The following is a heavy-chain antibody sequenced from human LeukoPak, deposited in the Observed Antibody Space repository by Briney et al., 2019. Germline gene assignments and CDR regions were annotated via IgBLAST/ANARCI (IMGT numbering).Heavy chain of an antibody. V-gene: IGHV3-33*01. CDR1: GFAFSNFG. CDR2: MWYDGSDQ. J-gene: IGHJ3*01. D-gene: IGHD5-18*01. Sequence: GGSLRLSCVASGFAFSNFGLHWVRQAPGKGLEWLAVMWYDGSDQSYADSVKGRFTISRDNSKNTLFLQMDSLRAEDTAVYYCVREDTAMSPNAFDVWGQGTMVTVSS. CDR3: VREDTAMSPNAFDV.